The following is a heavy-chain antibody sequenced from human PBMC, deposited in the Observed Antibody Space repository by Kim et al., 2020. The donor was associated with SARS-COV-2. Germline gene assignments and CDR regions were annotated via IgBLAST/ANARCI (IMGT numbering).Heavy chain of an antibody. D-gene: IGHD2-21*02. J-gene: IGHJ6*02. V-gene: IGHV3-11*04. CDR3: ARREAVVTFKTDA. Sequence: YADSGKGRFTISRDNAKNSLYLQMNSLRAEDTAVYYCARREAVVTFKTDAWGQGTTVTVS.